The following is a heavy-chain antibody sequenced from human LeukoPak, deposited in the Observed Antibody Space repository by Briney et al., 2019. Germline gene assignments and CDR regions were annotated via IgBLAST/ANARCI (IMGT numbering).Heavy chain of an antibody. CDR2: TYYRSKWYN. CDR3: ARVNSSSWYVRGWFDP. CDR1: GDGVSSNSAA. V-gene: IGHV6-1*01. J-gene: IGHJ5*02. D-gene: IGHD6-13*01. Sequence: SQTLSLTCAISGDGVSSNSAAWNWIRQSPSRGLEWLGRTYYRSKWYNDYAVSVKSRITINPDTSKNQFSLQLNSVTPEDTAVYYCARVNSSSWYVRGWFDPWGQGTLVTVSS.